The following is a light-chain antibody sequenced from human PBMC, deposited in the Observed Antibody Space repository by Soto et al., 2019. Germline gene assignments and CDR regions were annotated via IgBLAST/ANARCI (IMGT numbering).Light chain of an antibody. CDR1: QSVSSSY. V-gene: IGKV3-20*01. J-gene: IGKJ1*01. Sequence: EIVLTQSPGTLSLSPGERATLSCRASQSVSSSYLAWYQQKPGQAPRLLIYDASYRATGIPARFSGSGSGTDFTLTISRLEPEDFAVYYCQQYGTSLWTFGQGTKVDI. CDR2: DAS. CDR3: QQYGTSLWT.